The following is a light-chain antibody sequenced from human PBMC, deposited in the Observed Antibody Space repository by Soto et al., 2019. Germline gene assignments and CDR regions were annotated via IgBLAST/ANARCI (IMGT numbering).Light chain of an antibody. V-gene: IGKV3-11*01. CDR1: QPVGKD. J-gene: IGKJ4*01. CDR2: DAS. Sequence: IVLTQSPATLSLSPGERARLSCRASQPVGKDLSWYQVRPGQAPRLLIFDASTRATGVPPRFSGSRSGSDVTLNISSMDPEDFALYYFQQRRAWPFTFGGGT. CDR3: QQRRAWPFT.